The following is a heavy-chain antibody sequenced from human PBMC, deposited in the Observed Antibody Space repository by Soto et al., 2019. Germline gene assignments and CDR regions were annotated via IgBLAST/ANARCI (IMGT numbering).Heavy chain of an antibody. D-gene: IGHD3-3*01. J-gene: IGHJ5*02. CDR3: AKDKVPYYDFWSGQRWFDP. V-gene: IGHV3-30*18. CDR2: ISNDGNKK. CDR1: GFTFSIHG. Sequence: PGDSLRLSCAASGFTFSIHGMHWVRHIPGKGLEWVAVISNDGNKKYYVESVEGRFSISRDNSKSIVYLQMNNVRIEDTAKYYCAKDKVPYYDFWSGQRWFDPWGQGT.